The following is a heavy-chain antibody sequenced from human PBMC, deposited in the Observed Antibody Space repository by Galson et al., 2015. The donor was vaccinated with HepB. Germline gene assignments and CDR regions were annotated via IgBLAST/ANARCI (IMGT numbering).Heavy chain of an antibody. CDR3: TGEEGDESGGYYLLKDDY. J-gene: IGHJ4*02. Sequence: SLRLSCAASGFTFGDYAMSWVRQAPGKGLEWVGFIRSRAYGGATEYAASVKGRFTISRDDSKSIAYLQMNSLKTEDTAVYYCTGEEGDESGGYYLLKDDYWGQGTLVTVSS. CDR2: IRSRAYGGAT. CDR1: GFTFGDYA. V-gene: IGHV3-49*04. D-gene: IGHD3-22*01.